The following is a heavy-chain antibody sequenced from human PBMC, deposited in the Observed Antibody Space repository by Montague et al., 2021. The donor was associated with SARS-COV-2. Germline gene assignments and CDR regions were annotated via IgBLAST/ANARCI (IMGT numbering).Heavy chain of an antibody. J-gene: IGHJ2*01. CDR3: ARSDLSVIVLVVYATRGGYFDL. D-gene: IGHD2-8*02. CDR1: GGSISSSSYY. CDR2: IYYSGST. Sequence: SETLSLTCTVSGGSISSSSYYWGWIRQPPGKGLEWIGSIYYSGSTYYNPSLKSRVTISVDTSKNQFSLKLSSVTAADTAVYYCARSDLSVIVLVVYATRGGYFDLWGRGTLVTGSS. V-gene: IGHV4-39*07.